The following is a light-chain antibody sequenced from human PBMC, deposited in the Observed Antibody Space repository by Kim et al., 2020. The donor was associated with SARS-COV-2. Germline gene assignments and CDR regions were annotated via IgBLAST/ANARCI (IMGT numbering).Light chain of an antibody. Sequence: SSELTQDPAVSMALGQTVRITCQGDSLRSYYATWYQQKPGQAPILVLYGKNNRPSGIPDRFSGSSSGNTASLTITGTQAGDEADYYCNSRDSNDNVLFGGGTQLTVL. CDR3: NSRDSNDNVL. J-gene: IGLJ2*01. CDR1: SLRSYY. V-gene: IGLV3-19*01. CDR2: GKN.